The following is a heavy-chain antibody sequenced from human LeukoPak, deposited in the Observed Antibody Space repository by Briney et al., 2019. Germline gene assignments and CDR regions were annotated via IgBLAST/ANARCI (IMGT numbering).Heavy chain of an antibody. CDR2: INTDGSGT. CDR1: GFSFTSYW. CDR3: TRAYDSGTYSSFDY. Sequence: GGSLRLPCAASGFSFTSYWMHWVRQAPGKGLVWISCINTDGSGTTYADSVKGRFTISRDNAKNTLYLQMNGLRAEDTAVYYCTRAYDSGTYSSFDYWGQGTLVTVTS. J-gene: IGHJ4*02. V-gene: IGHV3-74*01. D-gene: IGHD3-10*01.